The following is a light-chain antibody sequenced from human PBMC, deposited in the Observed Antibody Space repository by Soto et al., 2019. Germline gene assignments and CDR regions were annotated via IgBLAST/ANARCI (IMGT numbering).Light chain of an antibody. V-gene: IGKV1-6*01. J-gene: IGKJ4*01. CDR3: LHDYDYPLT. CDR2: AAS. CDR1: QGIRND. Sequence: AIQMTQSPSSLSASVGDRVTITCRASQGIRNDLGWYQQKPGKAPKLLIYAASTLQSGVPSTFSGGGSGTDFTLTISSLQPEEFATYYCLHDYDYPLTFGGGTKVDIK.